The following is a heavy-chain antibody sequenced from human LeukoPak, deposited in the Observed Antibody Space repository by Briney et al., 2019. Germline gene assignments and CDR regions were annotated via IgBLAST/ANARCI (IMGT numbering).Heavy chain of an antibody. D-gene: IGHD3-3*01. CDR2: IQYDGSNK. Sequence: PGGSLRLSCAASGFTFSSYGMHWVRQAPGKGLEWVAFIQYDGSNKYYADSVKGRFTISRDNSKNTLYLQLNSLRAEDTAIYYCAHHGGGTIRIAAFDIWGQGTMVTVSS. CDR1: GFTFSSYG. V-gene: IGHV3-30*02. J-gene: IGHJ3*02. CDR3: AHHGGGTIRIAAFDI.